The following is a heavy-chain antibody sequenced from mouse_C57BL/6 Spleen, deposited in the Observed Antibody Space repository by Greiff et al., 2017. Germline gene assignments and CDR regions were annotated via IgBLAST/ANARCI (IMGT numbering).Heavy chain of an antibody. CDR2: INPNNGGT. D-gene: IGHD4-1*01. V-gene: IGHV1-18*01. CDR1: GYTFTDYN. Sequence: VQLKQSGPELVKPGASVKIPCKASGYTFTDYNMDWVKQSHGKSLEWIGDINPNNGGTIYNQKFKGKATLTVDESSSTAYMELRSLTSEDTAVYYCARSGGTDYAMDYWGQGTSVTVSS. CDR3: ARSGGTDYAMDY. J-gene: IGHJ4*01.